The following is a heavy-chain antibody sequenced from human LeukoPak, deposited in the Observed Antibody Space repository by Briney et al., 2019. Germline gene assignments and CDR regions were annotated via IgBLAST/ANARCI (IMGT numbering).Heavy chain of an antibody. V-gene: IGHV3-23*01. Sequence: PGGSLRLSCAASGFTFSSYAMSWVRQAPGKGLEWVSAISGSGGSTYYADSVKGRFTISRDNSKNTLYLQMNSLRAEDTAVYYCAKVGNDFWRGMGPPYYYYYMDVWGKGTTVTVSS. J-gene: IGHJ6*03. CDR2: ISGSGGST. CDR1: GFTFSSYA. D-gene: IGHD3-3*01. CDR3: AKVGNDFWRGMGPPYYYYYMDV.